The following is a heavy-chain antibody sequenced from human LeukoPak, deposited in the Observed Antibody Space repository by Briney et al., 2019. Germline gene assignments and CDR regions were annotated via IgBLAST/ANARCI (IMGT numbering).Heavy chain of an antibody. V-gene: IGHV1-46*01. Sequence: ASVKVSCKASGYTFTSYDINWVRQATGQGLEWMGIINPSGGSTSYAQKFQGRVTMTRDTSTSTVYMELSSLRFEDTAVYYCASLSGGSYAYYGMDVWGQGTTVTVSS. CDR3: ASLSGGSYAYYGMDV. D-gene: IGHD2-15*01. CDR2: INPSGGST. J-gene: IGHJ6*02. CDR1: GYTFTSYD.